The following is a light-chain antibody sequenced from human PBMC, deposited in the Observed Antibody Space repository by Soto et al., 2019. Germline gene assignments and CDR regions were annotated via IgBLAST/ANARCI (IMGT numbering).Light chain of an antibody. V-gene: IGKV1-5*02. CDR1: QTISRF. Sequence: MTKTPCIRFACVGGTAAIICRASQTISRFLAWYQHQPGKAPKLLIYDASTLESAVPSRFSGTGSGTEFTFSITSLRPEDLGTYYCQQCYRRWRFGQGAKVEI. CDR2: DAS. J-gene: IGKJ1*01. CDR3: QQCYRRWR.